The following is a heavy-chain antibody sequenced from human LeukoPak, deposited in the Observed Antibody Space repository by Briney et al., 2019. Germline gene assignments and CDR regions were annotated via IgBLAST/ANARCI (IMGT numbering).Heavy chain of an antibody. CDR3: ARDGGADY. D-gene: IGHD3-16*01. Sequence: GASVKVSCKASGYTLSSYDINWVRQATGQGLEWMGWMNPNSGDRGYAQKFQGRVTITRNTSISTAYMELNSLRAEDTAVYYCARDGGADYWGQGTLVTVSS. CDR1: GYTLSSYD. J-gene: IGHJ4*02. CDR2: MNPNSGDR. V-gene: IGHV1-8*03.